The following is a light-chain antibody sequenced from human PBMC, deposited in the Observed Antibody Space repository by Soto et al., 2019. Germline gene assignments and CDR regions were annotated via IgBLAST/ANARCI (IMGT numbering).Light chain of an antibody. CDR1: QSVSSSY. CDR3: QQYGTSPRT. CDR2: DAS. J-gene: IGKJ1*01. Sequence: EIVLTQSPGTLSLSPGERVTLSCRASQSVSSSYLAWYQQKPGQAPRLLIYDASSRATGIPDRFSGSGSGTDFTITISSLEPEHFAVYYCQQYGTSPRTFGQGTKVEIK. V-gene: IGKV3-20*01.